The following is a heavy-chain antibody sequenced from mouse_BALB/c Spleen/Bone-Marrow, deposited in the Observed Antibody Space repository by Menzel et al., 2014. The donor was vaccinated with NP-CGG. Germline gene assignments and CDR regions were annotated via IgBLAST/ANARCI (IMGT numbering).Heavy chain of an antibody. CDR1: GFNIKDTY. V-gene: IGHV14-3*02. Sequence: VQLQQSGAELVKPGASVKLSCTASGFNIKDTYMHWVKQRPEQGLEWIGRIDPASGNTKFDPEFQGKATIASDTSSNTAYLQLSRLTSEDTAVYYCAAYFYVSSYGFAYWGQGTLVTVSA. CDR2: IDPASGNT. D-gene: IGHD1-1*01. J-gene: IGHJ3*01. CDR3: AAYFYVSSYGFAY.